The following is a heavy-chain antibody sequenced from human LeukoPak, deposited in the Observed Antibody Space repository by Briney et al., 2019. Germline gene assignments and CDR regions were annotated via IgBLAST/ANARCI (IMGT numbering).Heavy chain of an antibody. J-gene: IGHJ4*02. V-gene: IGHV4-4*02. CDR1: GGSISSSNW. CDR2: IYHSGST. CDR3: ARGIAVAGTGLTHFDY. Sequence: PSGTLSLTCAVSGGSISSSNWWSWVRQPPGKGPEWIGEIYHSGSTNYNPSLKSRVTISVDKSKNQFSLKLSSVTAADTAVYYCARGIAVAGTGLTHFDYWGQGTLVTVSS. D-gene: IGHD6-19*01.